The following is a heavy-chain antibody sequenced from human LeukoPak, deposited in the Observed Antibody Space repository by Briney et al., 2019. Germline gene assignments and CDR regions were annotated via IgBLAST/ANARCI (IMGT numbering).Heavy chain of an antibody. D-gene: IGHD1-1*01. CDR2: IVPSSGST. CDR1: GYTFTHYY. J-gene: IGHJ3*02. Sequence: ASVKVSCKASGYTFTHYYIHWVRQAPGPGLEWMGMIVPSSGSTSYAQKFLCRVTMTRDTSTTTVYMELSGLRSDDTTVYYCARETGDAFDIWGQGTMVTVSS. V-gene: IGHV1-46*01. CDR3: ARETGDAFDI.